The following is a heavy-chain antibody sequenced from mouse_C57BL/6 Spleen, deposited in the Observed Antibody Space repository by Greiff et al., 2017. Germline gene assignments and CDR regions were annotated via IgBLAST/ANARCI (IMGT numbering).Heavy chain of an antibody. D-gene: IGHD1-1*01. Sequence: EVKLVESEGGLVKPGSSMKLSCTASGFTFSDYYMAWVRQVPEKGLEWVANINYDGRSTYYLDSLKSRFIISRDNAKNILYLQMSSLKSEDTATYYCARGDYHGAMDYWGQGTSVTVSS. V-gene: IGHV5-16*01. CDR2: INYDGRST. CDR1: GFTFSDYY. CDR3: ARGDYHGAMDY. J-gene: IGHJ4*01.